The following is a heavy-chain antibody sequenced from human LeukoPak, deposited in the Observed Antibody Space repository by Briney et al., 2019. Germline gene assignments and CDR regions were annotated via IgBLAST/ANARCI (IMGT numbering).Heavy chain of an antibody. CDR1: GFTVSDNY. J-gene: IGHJ3*02. CDR3: ARIEWERLGRAFDI. V-gene: IGHV3-53*01. D-gene: IGHD1-26*01. CDR2: IYNTGAT. Sequence: PGGSLRLSCAASGFTVSDNYMTWVRQPPGKGLEWVSSIYNTGATHYAESVKGRFTISRDNSKNTLFLQMNSLRAEDMAVYYCARIEWERLGRAFDIWGQGTKVTVSS.